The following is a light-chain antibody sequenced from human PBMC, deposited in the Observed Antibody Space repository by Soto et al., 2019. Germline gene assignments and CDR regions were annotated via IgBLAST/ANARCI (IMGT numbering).Light chain of an antibody. J-gene: IGLJ2*01. CDR1: SSNIGAGYD. CDR3: QSYDSSLSVVV. CDR2: RNN. V-gene: IGLV1-40*01. Sequence: QPVLTQPPSVSGAPGQRVTISCTGSSSNIGAGYDVNWYQQLPGTAPKLLIYRNNNRPSGVPDRFSGSKSGTSASLAITGLQAEDEADYYCQSYDSSLSVVVFGGGTKVTVL.